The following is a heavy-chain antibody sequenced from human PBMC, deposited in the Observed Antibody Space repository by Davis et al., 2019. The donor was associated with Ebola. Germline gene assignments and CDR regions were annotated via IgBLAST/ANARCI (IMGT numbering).Heavy chain of an antibody. CDR2: INPNSGGT. CDR1: GYTFTSYG. J-gene: IGHJ4*02. V-gene: IGHV1-2*06. CDR3: AGGYSSSFPDY. D-gene: IGHD6-13*01. Sequence: ASVKVSCKAYGYTFTSYGISWVRQAPGQGLEWMGRINPNSGGTNYAQKFQGRVTMTRDTSISTAYMELSRLRSDDTAVYYCAGGYSSSFPDYWGQGTLVTVSS.